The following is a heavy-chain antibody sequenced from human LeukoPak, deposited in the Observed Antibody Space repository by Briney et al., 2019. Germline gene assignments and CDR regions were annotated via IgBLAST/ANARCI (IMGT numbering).Heavy chain of an antibody. CDR3: ARVWGQGSSGYYPF. J-gene: IGHJ4*02. CDR2: IIPLFGTA. V-gene: IGHV1-69*13. D-gene: IGHD3-22*01. Sequence: ASVKVSCKASGGTFSNYAISWVRQAPGHGLDWIGGIIPLFGTAHYAQKFQGRVTITADESTSTVYMELNNLTSDDTAVYYCARVWGQGSSGYYPFWGQGTLVTVSS. CDR1: GGTFSNYA.